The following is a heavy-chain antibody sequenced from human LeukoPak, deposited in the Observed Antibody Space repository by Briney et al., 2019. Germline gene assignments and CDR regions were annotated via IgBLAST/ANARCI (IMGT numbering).Heavy chain of an antibody. Sequence: GGSLRLSCAASGFIFSSYSMNWVRQAPGKGLEWVSSISSGSSYIYYADSVKGRFTISRDNAKNSLYLQMNSLSAEDTAVYYCAYTSGYDFSSYYYYYMDVWGKGSTVTVSS. V-gene: IGHV3-21*01. D-gene: IGHD5-12*01. CDR2: ISSGSSYI. J-gene: IGHJ6*03. CDR1: GFIFSSYS. CDR3: AYTSGYDFSSYYYYYMDV.